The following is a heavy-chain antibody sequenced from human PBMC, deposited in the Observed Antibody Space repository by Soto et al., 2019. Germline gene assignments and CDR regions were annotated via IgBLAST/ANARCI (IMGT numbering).Heavy chain of an antibody. V-gene: IGHV1-2*02. CDR2: INPNIGGT. D-gene: IGHD3-10*01. CDR3: ARAPPWASYGSGTPQYYCDY. CDR1: GYTFTGYY. Sequence: ASVKVSCKASGYTFTGYYMHWVRQAPGQGLELMGWINPNIGGTNYAQKFQGRVTMTRDTSISTAYMERSRLRSDDTAVYYWARAPPWASYGSGTPQYYCDYCGQGTLSIVCS. J-gene: IGHJ4*02.